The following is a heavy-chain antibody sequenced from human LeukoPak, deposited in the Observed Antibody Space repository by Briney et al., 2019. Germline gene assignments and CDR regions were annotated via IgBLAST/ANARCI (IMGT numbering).Heavy chain of an antibody. CDR3: AREGVVVGMEGFDY. J-gene: IGHJ4*02. D-gene: IGHD3-22*01. V-gene: IGHV3-7*01. CDR2: INLDGSEK. Sequence: GGSLRLSCAASGFTFSSHWMSWVRQAPGKGLEWVANINLDGSEKYYVDSVKGRFTISRDNAKNSLYLQMNSLRAEDTAVYFCAREGVVVGMEGFDYWGQGTLVTVSS. CDR1: GFTFSSHW.